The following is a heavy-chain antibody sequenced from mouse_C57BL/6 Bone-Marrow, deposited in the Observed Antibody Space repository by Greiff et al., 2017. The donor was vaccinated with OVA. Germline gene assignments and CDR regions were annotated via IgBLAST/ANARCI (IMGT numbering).Heavy chain of an antibody. CDR2: IYPGDGDT. J-gene: IGHJ3*01. CDR1: GYAFSSSW. Sequence: LVESGASVKISCKASGYAFSSSWMNWVKQRPGKGLEWIGRIYPGDGDTNYNGKFKGKATLTADKSSSTAYMQLSSLTSEDSAVYFCAGGRFAYWGQGTLVTVSA. V-gene: IGHV1-82*01. CDR3: AGGRFAY.